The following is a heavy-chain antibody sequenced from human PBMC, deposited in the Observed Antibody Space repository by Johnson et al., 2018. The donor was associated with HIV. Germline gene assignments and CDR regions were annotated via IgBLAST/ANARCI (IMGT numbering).Heavy chain of an antibody. J-gene: IGHJ3*02. V-gene: IGHV3-30*18. D-gene: IGHD5-12*01. CDR2: ISRDGGTE. CDR3: AKDIWGVWSGYGAFDI. Sequence: QVQLVESGGGVVQPGRSLRLSCAASGFTFSSYGMHWVRQAPGKGPEWVAFISRDGGTEYYADSVKGRFAISRDNAKNSLYLQMNSLRAEDTALYYCAKDIWGVWSGYGAFDIWGQGTMVTVSS. CDR1: GFTFSSYG.